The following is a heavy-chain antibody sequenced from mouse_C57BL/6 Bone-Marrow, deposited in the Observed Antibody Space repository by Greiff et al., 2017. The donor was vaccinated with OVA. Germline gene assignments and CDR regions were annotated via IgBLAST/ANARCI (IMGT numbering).Heavy chain of an antibody. J-gene: IGHJ4*01. Sequence: EVQLQQPGAELVKPGASVKLSCKASGYTFTSYWMHWVKQRPGRGLEWIGRIDPEDGETKYAPKFQGKATITADTSSNTAYLQLSSLTSEDTAVYYCARSAYGYDGNYYAMDYWGQGTSVTVSS. CDR2: IDPEDGET. CDR3: ARSAYGYDGNYYAMDY. D-gene: IGHD2-2*01. V-gene: IGHV14-2*01. CDR1: GYTFTSYW.